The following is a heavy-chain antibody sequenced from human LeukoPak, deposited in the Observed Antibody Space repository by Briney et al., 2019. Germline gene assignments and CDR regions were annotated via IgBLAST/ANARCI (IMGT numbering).Heavy chain of an antibody. J-gene: IGHJ5*02. CDR1: GFTFSSYA. V-gene: IGHV3-23*01. CDR2: ISGSGGSK. CDR3: AKVEQLVEDWFDP. Sequence: AGGSLRLSCAASGFTFSSYAMSWVRQAPGKGLEWVSAISGSGGSKYYADSVKGRFTISRDNSKKTLYLQMNSLRAEDTAVYYCAKVEQLVEDWFDPWGQGTLVTVSS. D-gene: IGHD6-6*01.